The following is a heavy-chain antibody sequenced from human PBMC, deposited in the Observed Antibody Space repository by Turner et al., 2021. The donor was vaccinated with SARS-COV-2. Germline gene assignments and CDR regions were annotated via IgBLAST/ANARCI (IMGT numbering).Heavy chain of an antibody. V-gene: IGHV1-2*02. D-gene: IGHD6-13*01. J-gene: IGHJ4*02. CDR3: ARATGYSNFDY. Sequence: QVQLVQSGAEVKKPGASVKVSCKASVYTFTGYYMHWVREAPGQGREWMGWRNTNSGGTNDAQKFQGRVTMTRDTYISTDYMELSRMRSDDTAVYYCARATGYSNFDYWGQGTLVTVSS. CDR1: VYTFTGYY. CDR2: RNTNSGGT.